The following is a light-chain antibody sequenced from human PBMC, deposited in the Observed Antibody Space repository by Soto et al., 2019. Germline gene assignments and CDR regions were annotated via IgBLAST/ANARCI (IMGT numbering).Light chain of an antibody. CDR1: SSNIVSNT. V-gene: IGLV1-44*01. J-gene: IGLJ1*01. CDR2: AYS. CDR3: AAWDDSLNGYV. Sequence: QSVLTQPPSASGTPGQRVTISCSGSSSNIVSNTVNWYQHLPGAAPKLLMYAYSQRPSGIPDRFSGSKSGASASLAISGLRSEDEADYYCAAWDDSLNGYVFGTGTKVTVL.